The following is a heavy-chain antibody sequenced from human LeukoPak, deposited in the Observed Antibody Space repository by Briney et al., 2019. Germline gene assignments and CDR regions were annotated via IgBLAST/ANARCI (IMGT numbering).Heavy chain of an antibody. V-gene: IGHV3-74*01. CDR3: HIVVVTAIGVPFDI. Sequence: GGSLRLSCAASGFSFSSYWMHWVRQAPGEGLVWVSRINSDGSTTSYADSVKGRFTISRDNAKNTLYLQMNSLRAEDTAVYYCHIVVVTAIGVPFDIWGQGTMVTVSP. CDR2: INSDGSTT. CDR1: GFSFSSYW. J-gene: IGHJ3*02. D-gene: IGHD2-21*02.